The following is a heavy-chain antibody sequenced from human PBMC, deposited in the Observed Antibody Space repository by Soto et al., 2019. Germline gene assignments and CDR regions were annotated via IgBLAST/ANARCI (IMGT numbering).Heavy chain of an antibody. J-gene: IGHJ3*02. CDR3: ARDQGELEYDMAFDI. Sequence: GGSLRLSCAASGFTFSSYGMHWVRQAPGKGLEWVAVIWYDGSNKYYADSVKGRFTISRDNSKNTLYLQMNSLRAADTAVYYCARDQGELEYDMAFDIWGQGTMVTVSS. D-gene: IGHD3-9*01. CDR1: GFTFSSYG. CDR2: IWYDGSNK. V-gene: IGHV3-33*01.